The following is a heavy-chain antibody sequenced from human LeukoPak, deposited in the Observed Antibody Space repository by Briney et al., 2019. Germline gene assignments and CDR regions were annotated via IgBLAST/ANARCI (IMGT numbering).Heavy chain of an antibody. Sequence: PSETLSLTCAVSGVSVSNFYWSWIRQPAGKGLEWVANIKEDGSEKYYVDSVKGRFTVSRDNAKNSLYLQINSLRADDTAVYYCARGGPTVGTDYWGQGTLVTVSS. CDR2: IKEDGSEK. CDR1: GVSVSNFY. J-gene: IGHJ4*02. D-gene: IGHD1-26*01. V-gene: IGHV3-7*01. CDR3: ARGGPTVGTDY.